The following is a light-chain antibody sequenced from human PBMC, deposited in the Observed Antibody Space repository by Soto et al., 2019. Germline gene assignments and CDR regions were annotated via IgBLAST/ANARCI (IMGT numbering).Light chain of an antibody. Sequence: QSALAQPSSVSGSPGQSITISCTGTSTDVGGYNCVSWYQHHPGKGPKLIIYEVNNRPSGVSDRFSGSKSGNKASLTISNLEAEDESDYYCGSYTSTDTPFVFGTGTKVTVL. CDR3: GSYTSTDTPFV. V-gene: IGLV2-14*01. J-gene: IGLJ1*01. CDR2: EVN. CDR1: STDVGGYNC.